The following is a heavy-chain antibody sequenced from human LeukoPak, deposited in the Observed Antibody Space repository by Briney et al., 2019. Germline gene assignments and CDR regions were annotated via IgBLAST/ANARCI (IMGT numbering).Heavy chain of an antibody. CDR3: ANTPMKYCSGGSCYYFDY. D-gene: IGHD2-15*01. V-gene: IGHV1-46*01. CDR2: MNPSGGST. CDR1: GYTFTSYY. J-gene: IGHJ4*02. Sequence: ASVKVSCKASGYTFTSYYIHWVRQAPGQGLEWMGIMNPSGGSTSYAHKFQGRVTMTRDTSTSTVYMELSSLRSEDTAVYYCANTPMKYCSGGSCYYFDYWGQGTLVTVSS.